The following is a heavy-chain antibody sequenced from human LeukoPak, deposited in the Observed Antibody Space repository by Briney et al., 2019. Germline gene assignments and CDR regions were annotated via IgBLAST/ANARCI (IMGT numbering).Heavy chain of an antibody. CDR2: IRYDGSNK. D-gene: IGHD3-10*02. Sequence: GGSLRLSCAASGFTVSSNYMSWVRQAPGKGLEWVAFIRYDGSNKYYADSVKGRFTISRDNSKNTLYLQMNSLRAEDTAVYYCAKPLLVRGVIMGFDYWGQGTLVTVSS. V-gene: IGHV3-30*02. CDR3: AKPLLVRGVIMGFDY. J-gene: IGHJ4*02. CDR1: GFTVSSNY.